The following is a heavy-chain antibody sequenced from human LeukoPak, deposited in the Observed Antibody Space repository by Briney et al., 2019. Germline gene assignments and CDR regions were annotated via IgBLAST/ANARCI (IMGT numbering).Heavy chain of an antibody. V-gene: IGHV3-30-3*01. CDR1: GFTFSSYA. CDR2: ISYDGSNK. Sequence: GRSLRLSCAASGFTFSSYAMHWVRQAPGKGLEWVAVISYDGSNKYYADSVKGRFTISRDNSKNTLYLQMNSLRAEDTAVYYCARGFDYWGQGTLVTVSS. J-gene: IGHJ4*02. CDR3: ARGFDY.